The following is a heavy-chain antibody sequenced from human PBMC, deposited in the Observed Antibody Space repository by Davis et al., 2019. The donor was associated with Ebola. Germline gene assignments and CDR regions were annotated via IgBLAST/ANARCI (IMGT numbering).Heavy chain of an antibody. Sequence: PGGSLRLSCVAPEFTFSHSVMGWVRQAPGKGLDWVSRISCNGATTYYADSVRGRFTISRDNSRNTLYLQMNSLRADDTAVYYCGGAWDWGQGTLVTVSS. V-gene: IGHV3-23*01. J-gene: IGHJ4*02. CDR1: EFTFSHSV. CDR3: GGAWD. D-gene: IGHD1-26*01. CDR2: ISCNGATT.